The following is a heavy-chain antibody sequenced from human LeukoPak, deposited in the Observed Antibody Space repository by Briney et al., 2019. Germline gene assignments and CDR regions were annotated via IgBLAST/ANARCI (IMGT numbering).Heavy chain of an antibody. D-gene: IGHD4-17*01. J-gene: IGHJ4*02. CDR2: IYSGGST. CDR1: GGSFSGYY. V-gene: IGHV3-53*01. Sequence: ETLSLTCAVYGGSFSGYYWSWVRQAPGKGLEWVSVIYSGGSTYYADSVKGRFTISRDNSKNTLYLQMNSLRAEDTAVYYCAREKLSSYGDFYFDYWGQGTLVTVSS. CDR3: AREKLSSYGDFYFDY.